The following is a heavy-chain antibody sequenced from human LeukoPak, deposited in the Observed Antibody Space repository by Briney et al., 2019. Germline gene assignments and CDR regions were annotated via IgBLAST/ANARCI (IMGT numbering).Heavy chain of an antibody. D-gene: IGHD2-21*02. CDR2: ISSTGSST. CDR3: ARKLGGAQCGGDCFFDH. J-gene: IGHJ4*02. Sequence: GGSLRLSCAASGFTFSHVCMSWFRQAPGQGLEWIGYISSTGSSTTYADSVRGRFTISRDNAKSLLFLQMDSLRAEDTAVYYCARKLGGAQCGGDCFFDHWGRGTLVAVSS. CDR1: GFTFSHVC. V-gene: IGHV3-11*03.